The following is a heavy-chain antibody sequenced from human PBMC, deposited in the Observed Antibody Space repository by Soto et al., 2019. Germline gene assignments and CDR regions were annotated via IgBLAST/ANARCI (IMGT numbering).Heavy chain of an antibody. CDR3: ARAPYYDYIWGSYRTFGWYFDL. Sequence: EVQLVESGGGLVQPGGSLRLSCAASGFTFSSYWMHWVRQAPGKGLVWVSGINSDGSSTSYADSVKGRFTISRDNAKNTLYLQMNSLRAEDTAVYYCARAPYYDYIWGSYRTFGWYFDLWGRGTLVTVSS. V-gene: IGHV3-74*01. CDR2: INSDGSST. CDR1: GFTFSSYW. J-gene: IGHJ2*01. D-gene: IGHD3-16*02.